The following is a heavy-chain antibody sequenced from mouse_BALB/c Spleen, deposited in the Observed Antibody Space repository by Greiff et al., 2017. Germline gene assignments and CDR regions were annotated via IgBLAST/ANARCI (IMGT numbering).Heavy chain of an antibody. CDR3: ARKTGTEYFDY. Sequence: EVHLVESGGDLVKPGGSLKLSCAASGFTFSSYGMSWVRQTPDKGLEWVATISSGGSYTYYPDSVKGRFTISRDNAKNTLYLQMSSLKSEDTAMYYCARKTGTEYFDYWGQGTTLTVSS. CDR1: GFTFSSYG. J-gene: IGHJ2*01. CDR2: ISSGGSYT. V-gene: IGHV5-6*01. D-gene: IGHD4-1*01.